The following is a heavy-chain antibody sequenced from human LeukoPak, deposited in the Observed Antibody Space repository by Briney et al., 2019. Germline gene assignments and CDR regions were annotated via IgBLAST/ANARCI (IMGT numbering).Heavy chain of an antibody. D-gene: IGHD3-10*01. CDR1: GGSISSYY. Sequence: SETLSLTCTVSGGSISSYYWIWIRQTPGKGWGWIGYIYYSGSTNYNPSLKSRVTISVDTSKNQFCLKLSSVTAADTAVYYCARGLWFGELLSPYYYYYMDVWGKGTTVTVSS. CDR2: IYYSGST. J-gene: IGHJ6*03. CDR3: ARGLWFGELLSPYYYYYMDV. V-gene: IGHV4-59*01.